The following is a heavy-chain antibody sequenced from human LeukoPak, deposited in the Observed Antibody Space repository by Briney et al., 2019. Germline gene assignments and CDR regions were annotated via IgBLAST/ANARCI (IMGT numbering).Heavy chain of an antibody. CDR1: GGSISSGGYF. V-gene: IGHV4-30-2*01. Sequence: SETLSLTCTVSGGSISSGGYFWSWIRQPPGKGLEWIGYIYHSGSTYYNPSLKSRVTISVDRSKNQFSLRLSSVTAADTAVYYCARGRGGISWGQGTLVTVSS. CDR2: IYHSGST. D-gene: IGHD2-21*01. CDR3: ARGRGGIS. J-gene: IGHJ4*02.